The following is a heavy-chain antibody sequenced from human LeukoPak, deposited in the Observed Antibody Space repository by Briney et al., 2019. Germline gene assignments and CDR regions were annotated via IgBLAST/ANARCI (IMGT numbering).Heavy chain of an antibody. J-gene: IGHJ4*02. V-gene: IGHV3-7*01. CDR2: IKQDGSEK. Sequence: GGSLRLSCAASGFTFSSYWMSWVRQAPGKGLEWVANIKQDGSEKYYVDSVKGRFTISRDNAKNSLYLQMNSLRAEDTAVYYCARGHSIFGVVMYYFDYWGQGTLVTVSS. CDR3: ARGHSIFGVVMYYFDY. CDR1: GFTFSSYW. D-gene: IGHD3-3*02.